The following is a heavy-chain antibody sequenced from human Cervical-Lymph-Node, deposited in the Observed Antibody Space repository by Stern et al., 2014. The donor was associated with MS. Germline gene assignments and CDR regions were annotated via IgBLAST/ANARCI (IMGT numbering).Heavy chain of an antibody. J-gene: IGHJ3*02. Sequence: VQLVESGGGVARPGASLRLSCAASGFIFADYAMSWIRQAPGKGLEWVASINWNANRTTYADFVEGRLTISRDNTKNSLYLQMNSLRVEDTAFFYCARSVEMATIDALDIWGPGTMITVSA. V-gene: IGHV3-20*04. CDR3: ARSVEMATIDALDI. CDR2: INWNANRT. CDR1: GFIFADYA. D-gene: IGHD5-24*01.